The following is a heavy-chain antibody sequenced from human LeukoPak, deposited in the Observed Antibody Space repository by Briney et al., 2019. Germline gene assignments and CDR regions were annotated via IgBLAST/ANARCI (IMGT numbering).Heavy chain of an antibody. Sequence: SETLSLTCTVSRRSITTYYWSWIRQPAGKGLEWIGNVYYSGSTTYNPSLKSRVSMSVDMSKNQFSLKLRSVTAADTATYYCATDRQEGGSGSYWFDPWGQGTQVTVSS. CDR3: ATDRQEGGSGSYWFDP. CDR2: VYYSGST. CDR1: RRSITTYY. J-gene: IGHJ5*02. V-gene: IGHV4-59*01. D-gene: IGHD3-10*01.